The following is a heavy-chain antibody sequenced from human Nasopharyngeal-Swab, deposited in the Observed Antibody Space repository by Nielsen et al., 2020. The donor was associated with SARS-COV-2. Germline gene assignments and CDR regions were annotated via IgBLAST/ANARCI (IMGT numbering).Heavy chain of an antibody. CDR3: ARISRGYTGYVDQNWFDP. CDR1: GFTLSSYW. CDR2: INQDGSPK. J-gene: IGHJ5*02. Sequence: GGSLRLSCAASGFTLSSYWMSWVRQAPGKGLECVANINQDGSPKYYVESVKGRFTVSRDNAENLMYLQMDNLRAEGTAIYYCARISRGYTGYVDQNWFDPWGQGTLVTVSS. D-gene: IGHD5-12*01. V-gene: IGHV3-7*03.